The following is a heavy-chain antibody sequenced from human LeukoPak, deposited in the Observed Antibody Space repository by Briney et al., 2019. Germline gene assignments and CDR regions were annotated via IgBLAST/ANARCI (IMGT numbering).Heavy chain of an antibody. Sequence: PGGSLRLSCAASGFTFSSYAMMWVRQAPGKRLEWISSITGSGDGTYYAESVRGRFTISRDNSENTPYLQVNSLRVEDTAVYFCVKGFVHPTYYFDYWGQGTLVTVSS. CDR1: GFTFSSYA. CDR2: ITGSGDGT. D-gene: IGHD3-10*01. CDR3: VKGFVHPTYYFDY. V-gene: IGHV3-23*01. J-gene: IGHJ4*02.